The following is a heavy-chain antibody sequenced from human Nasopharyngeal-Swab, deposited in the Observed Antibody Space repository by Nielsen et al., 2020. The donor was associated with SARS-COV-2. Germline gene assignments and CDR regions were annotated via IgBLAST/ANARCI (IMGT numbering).Heavy chain of an antibody. Sequence: SEPLSLTCAVYCGSSSGYYWSWIRQPPGKGLEWIGEINHSGSTNYNPSLKSRVTISVDTSKNQFSLKLSSVTAADTAVYYCARGGYFDWLLGGYYFDYWGQGTLVTVSS. CDR1: CGSSSGYY. D-gene: IGHD3-9*01. CDR2: INHSGST. CDR3: ARGGYFDWLLGGYYFDY. V-gene: IGHV4-34*01. J-gene: IGHJ4*02.